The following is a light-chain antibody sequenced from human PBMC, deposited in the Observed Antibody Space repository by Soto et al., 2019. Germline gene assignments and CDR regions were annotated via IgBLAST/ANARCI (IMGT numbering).Light chain of an antibody. CDR1: QSFRGL. V-gene: IGKV3-11*01. CDR3: QQRHMWPIT. Sequence: EVVLTQSPVTLSLSPGERATLSCRASQSFRGLLAWYQQKPGQAPRLLIYDAYNRATGIPPRFSGSGSGTYFTLTISSLEHEDSAVYYCQQRHMWPITFGQGTRLQIK. J-gene: IGKJ5*01. CDR2: DAY.